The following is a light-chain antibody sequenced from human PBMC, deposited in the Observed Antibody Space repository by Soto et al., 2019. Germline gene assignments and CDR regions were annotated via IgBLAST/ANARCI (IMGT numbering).Light chain of an antibody. J-gene: IGKJ5*01. V-gene: IGKV1-39*01. CDR3: QQNYITPIT. Sequence: DIQMTQTPSSLSASVGDRVTITCRASQSISSYLNWYQQKPGKAPNLLIYAASSLQSGVPSRFSGSGSGTDFTLTISSLQPEDFATYYCQQNYITPITFGHGTRLEI. CDR1: QSISSY. CDR2: AAS.